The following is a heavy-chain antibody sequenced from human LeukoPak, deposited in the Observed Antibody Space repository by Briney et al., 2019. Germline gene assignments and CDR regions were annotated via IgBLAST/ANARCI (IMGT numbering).Heavy chain of an antibody. CDR3: AHSSYYFDY. Sequence: SGPTRVNPTQILTLTCTFSGFSLSTSGVGVGWIRQPPGKALEWLALIYWNDDKRYSPSLKSRLTITKDTSKTQVVLTMTNMDPVDTATYYRAHSSYYFDYWGQGTLVIVSS. CDR1: GFSLSTSGVG. D-gene: IGHD6-6*01. J-gene: IGHJ4*02. V-gene: IGHV2-5*01. CDR2: IYWNDDK.